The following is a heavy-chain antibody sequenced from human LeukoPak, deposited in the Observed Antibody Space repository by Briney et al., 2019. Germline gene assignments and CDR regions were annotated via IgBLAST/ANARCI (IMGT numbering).Heavy chain of an antibody. CDR2: IYHSGST. D-gene: IGHD5-18*01. V-gene: IGHV4-4*02. CDR3: AAKRGYSYGCFDY. Sequence: SETLSLTCAVSGGSISSSNWWSWVRQPPGKGLEWIGEIYHSGSTNYNPSLKSRVTISVDKSKNQFSLKLSSVTAADTAVYYCAAKRGYSYGCFDYWGQGTLVTVSS. J-gene: IGHJ4*02. CDR1: GGSISSSNW.